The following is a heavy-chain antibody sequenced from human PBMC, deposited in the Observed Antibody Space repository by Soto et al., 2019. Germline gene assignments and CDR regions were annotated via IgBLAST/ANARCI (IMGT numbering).Heavy chain of an antibody. CDR2: IHDSGST. CDR3: ARVEMATLTRY. J-gene: IGHJ4*02. V-gene: IGHV4-31*03. CDR1: GGSISSGGYY. Sequence: QVQLQESGPGLVKPSQTLSLTCTVSGGSISSGGYYWHWIRQHPGKGLGWIGYIHDSGSTYYNPSLNSRVIISIDTSKNQPSLKLNSVTVADTAVYYCARVEMATLTRYWGQGTLVTVSS. D-gene: IGHD5-12*01.